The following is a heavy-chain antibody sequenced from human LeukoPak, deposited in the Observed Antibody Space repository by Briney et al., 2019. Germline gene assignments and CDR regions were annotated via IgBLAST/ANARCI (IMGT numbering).Heavy chain of an antibody. V-gene: IGHV1-24*01. CDR3: ATGARGWTVFHY. J-gene: IGHJ4*02. CDR2: FDPEDGET. CDR1: GYTLNELS. Sequence: ASVKVSCKVSGYTLNELSMHWVRQAPGKGLEWMGGFDPEDGETTYAQKFQGRVTMTEDTSTDTAYMELSSLTSHDTAVYFCATGARGWTVFHYWGQGALVTVSS. D-gene: IGHD6-19*01.